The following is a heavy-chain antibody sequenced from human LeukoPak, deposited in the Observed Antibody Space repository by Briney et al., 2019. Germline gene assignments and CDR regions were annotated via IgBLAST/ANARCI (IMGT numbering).Heavy chain of an antibody. J-gene: IGHJ4*02. D-gene: IGHD4-17*01. Sequence: HPGGSLRLSCAASGFTFSSYSMNWVRQAPGKGLEWISYITPSSSSIYYADSVRGRFTTSRDNAKNSMYLQMNSLRTEDTAVYYCARDVLGDYDYWGQGTLVSVSS. CDR3: ARDVLGDYDY. CDR2: ITPSSSSI. V-gene: IGHV3-48*01. CDR1: GFTFSSYS.